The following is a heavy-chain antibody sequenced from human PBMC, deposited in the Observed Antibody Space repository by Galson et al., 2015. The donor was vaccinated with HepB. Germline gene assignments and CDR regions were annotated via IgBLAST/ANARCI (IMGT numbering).Heavy chain of an antibody. CDR3: ARDRAYSSFDY. CDR1: AFTFGSSW. CDR2: INPDGNKY. D-gene: IGHD2-21*01. V-gene: IGHV3-7*01. Sequence: SLRLSCAPSAFTFGSSWMVWVRQAPGKGLEWVATINPDGNKYAYLDSVRGRFTISRDNARNSLFLHMNSLTAEDTAVYYCARDRAYSSFDYWGQGTLVTVSS. J-gene: IGHJ4*02.